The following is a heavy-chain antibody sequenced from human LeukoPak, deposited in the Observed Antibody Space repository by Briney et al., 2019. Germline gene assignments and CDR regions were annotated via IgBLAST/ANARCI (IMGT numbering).Heavy chain of an antibody. CDR2: ISSSGSST. Sequence: GGSLRLSCAASGFTFSDYYMSWIRQAPGKGLEWVSYISSSGSSTNYADSVKGRFTISRDNAKNSLYLQMNSLRAEDTAVYYCARGQWSEDGFDIWGQGTMVTVSS. V-gene: IGHV3-11*04. D-gene: IGHD6-19*01. CDR3: ARGQWSEDGFDI. CDR1: GFTFSDYY. J-gene: IGHJ3*02.